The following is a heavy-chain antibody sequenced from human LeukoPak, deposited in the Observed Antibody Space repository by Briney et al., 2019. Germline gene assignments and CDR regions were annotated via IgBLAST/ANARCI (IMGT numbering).Heavy chain of an antibody. D-gene: IGHD3-3*01. CDR1: GFTFSSYW. CDR3: ARSSHYDFWSGINT. CDR2: INSDGSST. V-gene: IGHV3-74*01. Sequence: GESLRLSCAASGFTFSSYWMHWVRQAPGKGLVWVSRINSDGSSTIYADSVKGRFTISRDNAKNTLYLQMNSLRAEDTAVYYCARSSHYDFWSGINTWGQGTLVTVSS. J-gene: IGHJ4*02.